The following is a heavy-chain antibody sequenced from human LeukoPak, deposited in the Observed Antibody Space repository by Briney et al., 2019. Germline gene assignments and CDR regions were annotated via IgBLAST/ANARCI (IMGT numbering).Heavy chain of an antibody. CDR3: ARENGWAVRGVIRAFDI. CDR2: IGSSSSYI. CDR1: GFTFSSYS. J-gene: IGHJ3*02. Sequence: PGGFLRLSCAASGFTFSSYSMNWVRQAPGKGLEWVSSIGSSSSYIYYADSVKGRFTISRDNAKNSLYLQMNSLRAEDTAVYYCARENGWAVRGVIRAFDIWGQGTMVTVSS. V-gene: IGHV3-21*01. D-gene: IGHD3-10*01.